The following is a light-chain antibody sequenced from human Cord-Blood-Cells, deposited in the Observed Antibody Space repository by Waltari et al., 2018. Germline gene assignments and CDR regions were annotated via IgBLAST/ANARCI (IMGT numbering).Light chain of an antibody. CDR2: WAS. V-gene: IGKV4-1*01. Sequence: DIVMTQSPDSLAVSLGERAPINCKSSLSVLYSSNNKNYLAWYQQKPGQPPKLLIYWASTRESGVPDRFSGSGSGTDFTLTISSLQAEDVAVYYCQQYYSTRTFGQGTKVEIK. CDR3: QQYYSTRT. CDR1: LSVLYSSNNKNY. J-gene: IGKJ1*01.